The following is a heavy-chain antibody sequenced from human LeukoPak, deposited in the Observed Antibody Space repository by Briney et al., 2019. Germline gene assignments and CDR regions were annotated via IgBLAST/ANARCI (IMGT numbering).Heavy chain of an antibody. CDR2: IYHSGST. J-gene: IGHJ4*02. D-gene: IGHD3-10*01. CDR1: GGSISSGGYS. CDR3: AREFGARFDY. Sequence: SQTLSLTCAVSGGSISSGGYSWSWIRQPPGKGLEWIGYIYHSGSTYYNPSLKSRVTISVDRSKNQFSLKLNSVTAAYTAVYYCAREFGARFDYWGQGTLVTVSS. V-gene: IGHV4-30-2*01.